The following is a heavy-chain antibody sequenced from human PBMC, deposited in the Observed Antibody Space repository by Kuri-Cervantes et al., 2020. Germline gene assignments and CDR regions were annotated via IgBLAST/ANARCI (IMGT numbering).Heavy chain of an antibody. CDR2: INHSGST. CDR1: GGSFSGYY. Sequence: GSLRLSCAVYGGSFSGYYWSWIRQPPGKGLEWIGEINHSGSTNYNPSLKSRVTISVDKSKNQFSLKLSSVTAADTAVYYCASFHGEEYFQHWGQGTLVTVFS. D-gene: IGHD5-24*01. CDR3: ASFHGEEYFQH. J-gene: IGHJ1*01. V-gene: IGHV4-34*01.